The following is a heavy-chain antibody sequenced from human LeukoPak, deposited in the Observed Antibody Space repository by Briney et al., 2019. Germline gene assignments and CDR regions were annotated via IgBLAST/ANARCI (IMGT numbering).Heavy chain of an antibody. V-gene: IGHV3-48*03. CDR3: ARDRKGTERGFDY. Sequence: GGSLRLSCAASGFTFSSYEMNWVRQAPGKGLEWVSYISSSGSTIYYADSVKGRFTISGDNAKNSLYLQMNSLRAEDTAVYYCARDRKGTERGFDYWGQGTLDTVSS. D-gene: IGHD1-1*01. CDR2: ISSSGSTI. J-gene: IGHJ4*02. CDR1: GFTFSSYE.